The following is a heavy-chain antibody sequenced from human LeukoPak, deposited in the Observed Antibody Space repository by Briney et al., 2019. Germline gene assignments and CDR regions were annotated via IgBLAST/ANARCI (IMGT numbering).Heavy chain of an antibody. CDR3: ARDGSELDY. Sequence: SETLSLTCTVSGGSISSYYWSWIRQPPGKGLEWIGYIYYSGSTNYNPSLKSRATISVDTSKNQFSLKLSSVTAADTAAYYCARDGSELDYWGQGTLVTVSS. CDR2: IYYSGST. V-gene: IGHV4-59*01. CDR1: GGSISSYY. J-gene: IGHJ4*02. D-gene: IGHD3-10*01.